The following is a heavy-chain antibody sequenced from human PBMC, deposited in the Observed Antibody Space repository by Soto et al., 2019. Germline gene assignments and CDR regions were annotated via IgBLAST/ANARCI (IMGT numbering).Heavy chain of an antibody. CDR2: IYYSGST. CDR3: ARADVVPAAMQYYYYGMDV. V-gene: IGHV4-30-4*01. J-gene: IGHJ6*02. Sequence: PSETLSLTCTVSGGSISSGDYYWSWIRQPPGKGLEWIGYIYYSGSTYYNPSLKSRVTISVDTSKNQFSLKLSSVTAADTAVYYCARADVVPAAMQYYYYGMDVWGQGTTVTAP. CDR1: GGSISSGDYY. D-gene: IGHD2-2*01.